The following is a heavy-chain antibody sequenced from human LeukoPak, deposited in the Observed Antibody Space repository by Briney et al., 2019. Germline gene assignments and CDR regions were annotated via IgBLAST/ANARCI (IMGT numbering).Heavy chain of an antibody. Sequence: GGSLRLSCAASGFIFSSYAMSWVRQAPGKGLEWVSTVSNSGGSTFYADSVKGRFTISRDYSKNTLYLQMNSLRAEDTAVYYCAKRGGNFDSGNYDYWGQGTLVTVSS. V-gene: IGHV3-23*01. CDR1: GFIFSSYA. CDR2: VSNSGGST. J-gene: IGHJ4*02. D-gene: IGHD3-10*01. CDR3: AKRGGNFDSGNYDY.